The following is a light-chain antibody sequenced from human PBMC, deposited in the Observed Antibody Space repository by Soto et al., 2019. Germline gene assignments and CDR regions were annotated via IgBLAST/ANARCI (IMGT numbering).Light chain of an antibody. CDR3: MFSYSGVRV. Sequence: QAVVTQEPSLTVSPGGTVTLTCGSSTGAVSSGHYPYWFQQKPGQAPRTLIYDTNNKHSWTPARFSGSLLGGKAALTLSGAQPEDEADYYCMFSYSGVRVFGGGTKLTVL. CDR1: TGAVSSGHY. V-gene: IGLV7-46*01. J-gene: IGLJ3*02. CDR2: DTN.